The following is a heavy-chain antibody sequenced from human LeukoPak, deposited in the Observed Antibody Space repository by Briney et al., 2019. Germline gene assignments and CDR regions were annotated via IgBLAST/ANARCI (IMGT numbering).Heavy chain of an antibody. D-gene: IGHD3-22*01. CDR3: ARRLDYYDSSGYYYSWFDP. J-gene: IGHJ5*02. Sequence: PSETLSLTCTLSGGSISSTNWWSWVRQPPGKGLEWIGYIYHSGSTYYNPSLKSRVTISVDRSKNQFSLKLSSVTAADTAVYYCARRLDYYDSSGYYYSWFDPWGQGTLVTVSS. CDR2: IYHSGST. CDR1: GGSISSTNW. V-gene: IGHV4-4*02.